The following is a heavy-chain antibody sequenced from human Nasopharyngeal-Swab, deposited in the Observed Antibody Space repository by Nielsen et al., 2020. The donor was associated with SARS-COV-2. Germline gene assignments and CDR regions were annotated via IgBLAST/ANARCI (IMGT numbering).Heavy chain of an antibody. V-gene: IGHV1-69*06. CDR2: IIPIFGTA. D-gene: IGHD3-3*01. Sequence: SVKVSCKASGGTFSSYAISWVQQAPGQGLEWMGGIIPIFGTANYAQKFQGRVTITADKSTSTAYMELRSLRSDDTAVYYCARDRIIQPQYYYYYGMDVWGQGTTVTVSS. CDR1: GGTFSSYA. CDR3: ARDRIIQPQYYYYYGMDV. J-gene: IGHJ6*02.